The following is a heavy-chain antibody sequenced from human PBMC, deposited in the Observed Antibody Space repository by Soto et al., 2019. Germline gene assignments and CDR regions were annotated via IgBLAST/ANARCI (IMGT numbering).Heavy chain of an antibody. V-gene: IGHV1-18*01. Sequence: QVQLVQSGAEVKKPGASVTVSCKASGYSFTNYGFSWGRQAPGQGPEWMGWLNGYNGNTNYAPKRQGRFTMTTDTSTSTAYMDLGSLTSDDTAVYVSASSTETSSLWGQGTLVTVS. J-gene: IGHJ4*02. CDR2: LNGYNGNT. CDR1: GYSFTNYG. CDR3: ASSTETSSL.